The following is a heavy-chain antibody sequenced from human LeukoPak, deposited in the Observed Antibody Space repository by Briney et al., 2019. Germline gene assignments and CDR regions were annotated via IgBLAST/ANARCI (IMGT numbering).Heavy chain of an antibody. CDR3: ARGDSMVRGVIDY. Sequence: SETLSLTCAVYGGSFSDYYWSWIRQPPGKGLEWIGEINHSGSTNYNPSLKSRVTISVDTSKNQFSLKLSSVTAADTAVYYCARGDSMVRGVIDYWGQGTLVTVSS. D-gene: IGHD3-10*01. CDR2: INHSGST. CDR1: GGSFSDYY. V-gene: IGHV4-34*01. J-gene: IGHJ4*02.